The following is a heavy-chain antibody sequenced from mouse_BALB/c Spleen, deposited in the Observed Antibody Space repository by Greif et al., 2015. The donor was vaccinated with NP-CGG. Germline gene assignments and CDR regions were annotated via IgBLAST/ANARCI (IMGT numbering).Heavy chain of an antibody. D-gene: IGHD2-1*01. CDR2: IDPANGNT. J-gene: IGHJ1*01. CDR1: GFNIKDTY. CDR3: ASYGNYWYFDV. Sequence: EVQLQQSGAELVKPGASVKLSCTASGFNIKDTYMHWVKQRPEQGLEWIGRIDPANGNTKYDPKFQGKATITADTSSDTAYLQLSSLTSEDTAVYYCASYGNYWYFDVWGAGTTVTVSS. V-gene: IGHV14-3*02.